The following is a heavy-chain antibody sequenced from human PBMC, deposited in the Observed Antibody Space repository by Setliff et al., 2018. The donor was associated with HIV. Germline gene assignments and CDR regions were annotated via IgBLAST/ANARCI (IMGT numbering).Heavy chain of an antibody. J-gene: IGHJ6*02. CDR1: GFTFSTYE. CDR3: ARATVRGATYGMDV. V-gene: IGHV3-48*03. D-gene: IGHD3-10*01. Sequence: RLSCAASGFTFSTYEMNWVRQAPGKGLEWVSYISSSGSTIYYVDSVKGRFTISRDNAKKSLYLQMNSLRAEDTAVYYCARATVRGATYGMDVWGQGTTVTVSS. CDR2: ISSSGSTI.